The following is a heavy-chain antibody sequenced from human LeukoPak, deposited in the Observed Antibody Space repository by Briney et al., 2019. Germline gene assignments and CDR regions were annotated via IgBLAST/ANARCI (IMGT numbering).Heavy chain of an antibody. CDR3: ARVIAAAGRPNWYFDL. CDR1: GFTFSSYG. CDR2: VWYDGSNK. J-gene: IGHJ2*01. V-gene: IGHV3-33*01. Sequence: PERSLRLSCVASGFTFSSYGMHWVRQAPGKGLEWVAVVWYDGSNKYYADSEKGRFTISRDNSKNTLYLQMNSLRAEDTAVYYCARVIAAAGRPNWYFDLWGRGTLVTVSS. D-gene: IGHD6-13*01.